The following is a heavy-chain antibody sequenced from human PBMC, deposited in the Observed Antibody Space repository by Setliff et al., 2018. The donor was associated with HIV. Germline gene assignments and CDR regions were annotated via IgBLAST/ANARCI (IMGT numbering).Heavy chain of an antibody. CDR1: GFIFSTFP. V-gene: IGHV3-30*07. D-gene: IGHD5-12*01. CDR2: MSGDANSQ. Sequence: PGGSLRLSCAASGFIFSTFPMHWVRQAPGKGLEWVAVMSGDANSQYYADSVRGRFTISRDNAENSLFLQMNSLRAEDTAVYYCARVGYSGWPLEDWGQGTLVTVSS. CDR3: ARVGYSGWPLED. J-gene: IGHJ4*02.